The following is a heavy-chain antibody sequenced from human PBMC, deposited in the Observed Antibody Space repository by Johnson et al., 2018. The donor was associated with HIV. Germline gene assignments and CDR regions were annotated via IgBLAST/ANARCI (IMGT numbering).Heavy chain of an antibody. CDR2: IKQDGSEK. Sequence: VQLVESGGGLVQPGGSLRLSCAASGFTFSSYWMSWVRQAPGKGLEWVANIKQDGSEKYYVDSVKGRFPISRDNAKNSLYLQMNSLRAEDTAVYYCAREREIFGVVTEDAFDIWGKGTMVTVSS. J-gene: IGHJ3*02. CDR3: AREREIFGVVTEDAFDI. V-gene: IGHV3-7*01. D-gene: IGHD3-3*01. CDR1: GFTFSSYW.